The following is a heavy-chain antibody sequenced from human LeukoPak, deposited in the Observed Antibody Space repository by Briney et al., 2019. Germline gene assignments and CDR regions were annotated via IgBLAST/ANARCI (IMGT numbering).Heavy chain of an antibody. CDR3: AIGGRFGLLDY. Sequence: GGSLRPSCAASGFTFSSYWMSWVRQAPGKGLEWVANIKQDGSEKYYVDSVKGRFTISRDNAKNSLYLQMNSLRAEDTAVYYCAIGGRFGLLDYWGRGTLVTVSS. J-gene: IGHJ4*02. D-gene: IGHD3-10*01. V-gene: IGHV3-7*01. CDR1: GFTFSSYW. CDR2: IKQDGSEK.